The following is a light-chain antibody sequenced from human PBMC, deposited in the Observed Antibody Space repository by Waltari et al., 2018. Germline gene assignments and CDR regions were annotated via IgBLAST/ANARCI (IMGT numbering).Light chain of an antibody. CDR2: GAS. V-gene: IGKV3-20*01. CDR3: QQYGSL. CDR1: ESTSRSS. J-gene: IGKJ4*01. Sequence: EIVLTQSPGTLSLSPGESATLSCRTSESTSRSSLAWYQQKPGQAPRLLIYGASTRATGIPDRFRGSGSVTDFTLTISRLEPEDVAVYYCQQYGSLFGGGTKVEMK.